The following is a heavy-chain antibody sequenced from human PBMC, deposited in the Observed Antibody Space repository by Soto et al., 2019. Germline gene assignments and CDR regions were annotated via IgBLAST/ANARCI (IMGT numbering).Heavy chain of an antibody. CDR2: XSXXSXGX. CDR1: GYTFSNYG. Sequence: ASVKVSCKTSGYTFSNYGITWVRQAPGQPLEXLGXXSXXSXGXXXAXXLQGRVSMTTDTSTTTAYMGLRSLRSDETAVYYCARVVPGAEAWFGPWGQGTLVTVSS. V-gene: IGHV1-18*01. D-gene: IGHD2-2*01. J-gene: IGHJ5*02. CDR3: ARVVPGAEAWFGP.